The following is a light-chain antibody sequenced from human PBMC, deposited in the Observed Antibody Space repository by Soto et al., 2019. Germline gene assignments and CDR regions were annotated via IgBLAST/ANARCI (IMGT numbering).Light chain of an antibody. CDR2: EGS. J-gene: IGLJ2*01. Sequence: QSALTQPASVSGSPGQSITISCTGTSSDVGSYNLVSWYQQHPGKAPKLMIYEGSKWPSGVSNRFSGSKSGNTASLTISGLQAEDEADYYCCSYAGSSFVFGGGTKLTVL. CDR1: SSDVGSYNL. CDR3: CSYAGSSFV. V-gene: IGLV2-23*01.